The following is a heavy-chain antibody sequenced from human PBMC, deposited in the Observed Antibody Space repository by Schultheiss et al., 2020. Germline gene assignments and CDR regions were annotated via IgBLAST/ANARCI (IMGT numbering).Heavy chain of an antibody. CDR3: AKQYSSGWYYFDY. J-gene: IGHJ4*02. CDR2: IWYDGSNK. CDR1: GFTFSSYA. D-gene: IGHD6-19*01. Sequence: GGSLRLACAASGFTFSSYAMHWVRQAPGKGLEWVAVIWYDGSNKYYADSVKGRFTISRDNSKNTLYLQMNSLRAEDTAVYYCAKQYSSGWYYFDYWGQGTLVTVSS. V-gene: IGHV3-30*02.